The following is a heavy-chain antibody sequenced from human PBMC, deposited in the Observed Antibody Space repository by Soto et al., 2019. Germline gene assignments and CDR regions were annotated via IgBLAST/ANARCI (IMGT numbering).Heavy chain of an antibody. D-gene: IGHD6-6*01. Sequence: PGVSMRLPCAASGYSFSSYGISWVRQDPGKGLEWVGVIWYDGSNKYYADSVKGRFTISRDNSKNTLYLQMNSLRPEDTAVFFFARDGVIAAMLQGLDYLGQGTLDTVS. CDR1: GYSFSSYG. CDR2: IWYDGSNK. J-gene: IGHJ4*02. V-gene: IGHV3-33*08. CDR3: ARDGVIAAMLQGLDY.